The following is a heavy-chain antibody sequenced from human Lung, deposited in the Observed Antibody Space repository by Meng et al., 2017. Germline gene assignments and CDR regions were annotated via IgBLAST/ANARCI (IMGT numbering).Heavy chain of an antibody. V-gene: IGHV4-34*01. CDR3: ARGPNTMAHDFDY. J-gene: IGHJ4*02. Sequence: QVQPQRGVECVLKPPEALSLTGVFSGGSFSDYYCVWIRQPPGKGLEWIGEINHSGSTNYNPSLESRATISVDTSQNNLSLKLSSVTAADSAVYYCARGPNTMAHDFDYWGQGTLVTVFS. D-gene: IGHD5-24*01. CDR2: INHSGST. CDR1: GGSFSDYY.